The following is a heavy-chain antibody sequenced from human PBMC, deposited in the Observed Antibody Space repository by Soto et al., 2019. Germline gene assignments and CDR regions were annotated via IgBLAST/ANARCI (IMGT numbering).Heavy chain of an antibody. CDR3: ARDFIAAAGNAFDY. CDR1: GFTFSSYG. D-gene: IGHD6-13*01. J-gene: IGHJ4*02. Sequence: QVQLVESGGGVVQPGRSLRLSCAASGFTFSSYGMHWVRQAPGKGLEWVAVIWYDGSNKYYEDSVKGRFTISRDNSKNTLYLQMNSLRAEDTAVYYCARDFIAAAGNAFDYWGQGTLVTVSS. CDR2: IWYDGSNK. V-gene: IGHV3-33*01.